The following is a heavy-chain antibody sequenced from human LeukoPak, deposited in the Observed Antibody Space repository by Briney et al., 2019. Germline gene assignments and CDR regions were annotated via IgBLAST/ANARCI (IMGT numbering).Heavy chain of an antibody. CDR2: INPNSGGT. D-gene: IGHD6-6*01. V-gene: IGHV1-2*02. Sequence: ASVKVSCKASGYTFTGYYMHWVRQAPGQGLEWMGWINPNSGGTNYAQKFQGRVTMTRDTSISTAYMELSRLRSDDTAVYYCARDRGFLSSSSFWFDHWGQGTLVTVSS. J-gene: IGHJ5*02. CDR1: GYTFTGYY. CDR3: ARDRGFLSSSSFWFDH.